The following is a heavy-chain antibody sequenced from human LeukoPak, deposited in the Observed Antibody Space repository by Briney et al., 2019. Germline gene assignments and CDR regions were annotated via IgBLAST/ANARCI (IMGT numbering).Heavy chain of an antibody. D-gene: IGHD1-26*01. V-gene: IGHV4-59*02. Sequence: PSETLSLTCSVSNGAVKNYYWTRIRQPPGQGLEWIGNFLYSGTTTYRASLDSRLIISVDNSKNTVSLRLFSVTAADTAVYYCATLVYSGSRYHFDTWGQGTLVTVSS. CDR2: FLYSGTT. J-gene: IGHJ4*02. CDR3: ATLVYSGSRYHFDT. CDR1: NGAVKNYY.